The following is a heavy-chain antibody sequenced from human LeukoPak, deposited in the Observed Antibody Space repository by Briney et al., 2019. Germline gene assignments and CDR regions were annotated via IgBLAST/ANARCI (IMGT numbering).Heavy chain of an antibody. CDR3: ARVSRELGDAFDI. CDR1: GFTVSSNY. Sequence: GGSLRLSCAASGFTVSSNYMSWVRQAPGKGLEWVSVIYSGGSTYYADSVKGRFTTSRDNSKNTLYLQMNSLRAEDTAVYYCARVSRELGDAFDIWGQGTMVTVSS. CDR2: IYSGGST. D-gene: IGHD2/OR15-2a*01. J-gene: IGHJ3*02. V-gene: IGHV3-53*01.